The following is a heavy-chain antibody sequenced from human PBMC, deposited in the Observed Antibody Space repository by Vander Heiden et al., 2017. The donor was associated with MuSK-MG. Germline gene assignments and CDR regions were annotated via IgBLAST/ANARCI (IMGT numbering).Heavy chain of an antibody. Sequence: QVQLVESGGGVVQPGRSLRLSCAASGFTFSSYAMHWVRQAPGKGLEWVAVISYDGSNKYYADSVKGRFTISRDNSKNTLYLQMNSLRAEDTAVYYCAREAYYYDSSGYSYYFDYWGQGTLVTVSS. CDR3: AREAYYYDSSGYSYYFDY. D-gene: IGHD3-22*01. V-gene: IGHV3-30*04. CDR2: ISYDGSNK. J-gene: IGHJ4*02. CDR1: GFTFSSYA.